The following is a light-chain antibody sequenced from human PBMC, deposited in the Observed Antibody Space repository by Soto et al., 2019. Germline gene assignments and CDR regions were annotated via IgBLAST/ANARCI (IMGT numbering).Light chain of an antibody. Sequence: DIQMTQSPSSVSASVGDSLSFACQSSQTVKNNVNWYQHKRGKAPKLLISGSSNLQNGVPPRFSGSGTGTDFTLTINSLQPEDAATYYCQQTYRHPRTFGQGTSVDIK. V-gene: IGKV1-39*01. CDR2: GSS. CDR1: QTVKNN. J-gene: IGKJ1*01. CDR3: QQTYRHPRT.